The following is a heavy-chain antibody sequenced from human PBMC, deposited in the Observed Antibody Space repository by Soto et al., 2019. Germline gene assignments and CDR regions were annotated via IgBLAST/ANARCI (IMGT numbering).Heavy chain of an antibody. CDR3: TTDLAPLVLGSPYYFDY. CDR2: IKSKTDGGTT. Sequence: GGSLRLSCAASGFTFSNAWMSWVRQAPGKGLEWVGRIKSKTDGGTTDYAAPVKGRFTISRDDSKNTLYLQMNSLKTEDTAVYYCTTDLAPLVLGSPYYFDYWGQGTLVTVSS. CDR1: GFTFSNAW. V-gene: IGHV3-15*01. J-gene: IGHJ4*02. D-gene: IGHD6-13*01.